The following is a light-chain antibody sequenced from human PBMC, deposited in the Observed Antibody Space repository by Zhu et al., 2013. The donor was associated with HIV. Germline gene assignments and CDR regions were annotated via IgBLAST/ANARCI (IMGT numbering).Light chain of an antibody. Sequence: EIVMTQSPATLSVSPGERATLSCRASQSVNGNLAWYQQRPGQTPRLLISGASARATGVPARFSGTGSGTEYTLTINSLQSDDFAVYYCQQYREWLPIFFGPGTKLEIK. CDR1: QSVNGN. V-gene: IGKV3D-15*01. CDR3: QQYREWLPIF. J-gene: IGKJ3*01. CDR2: GAS.